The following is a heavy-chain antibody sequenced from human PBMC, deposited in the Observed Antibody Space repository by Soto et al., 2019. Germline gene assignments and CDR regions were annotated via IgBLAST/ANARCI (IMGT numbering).Heavy chain of an antibody. V-gene: IGHV3-30-3*01. Sequence: GGSLRLSCAASGFTFSSYAMHWVRQAPGKGLEWVAVILYDGGNKYYADSVKGRFTISRDNSKNTLYVQMNSLRAEDTAVYYCARERGDYGDVSHYYYYGMDVWGQGTTVTVSS. J-gene: IGHJ6*02. CDR3: ARERGDYGDVSHYYYYGMDV. D-gene: IGHD4-17*01. CDR2: ILYDGGNK. CDR1: GFTFSSYA.